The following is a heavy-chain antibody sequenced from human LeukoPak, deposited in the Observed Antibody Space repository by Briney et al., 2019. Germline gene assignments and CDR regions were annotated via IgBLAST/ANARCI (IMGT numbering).Heavy chain of an antibody. D-gene: IGHD2-2*01. J-gene: IGHJ4*02. CDR2: ISSSSSYI. Sequence: GGSLRLSCAASGFTFSSYSMNWVRQAPGKGLEWVASISSSSSYIYYVDSVKGRFTISRDNAKNSLFLLMDSLRAEDTAVYYCARVVVPAAYYFDYWGQGTLVTVSS. CDR3: ARVVVPAAYYFDY. CDR1: GFTFSSYS. V-gene: IGHV3-21*01.